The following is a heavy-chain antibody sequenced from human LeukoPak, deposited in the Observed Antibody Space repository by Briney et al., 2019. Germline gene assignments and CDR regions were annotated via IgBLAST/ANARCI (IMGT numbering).Heavy chain of an antibody. CDR3: AKGGGSEPHDY. V-gene: IGHV3-23*01. Sequence: GGSLRLSCAASRFTFSSYAMSWVRQAPGKGLEWVSAISGSGDSTFYADSVKGRFTTSRDNSKNTLYLQMNSLRAEDTAVYYCAKGGGSEPHDYWGQGTLVTVSS. J-gene: IGHJ4*02. D-gene: IGHD2-15*01. CDR1: RFTFSSYA. CDR2: ISGSGDST.